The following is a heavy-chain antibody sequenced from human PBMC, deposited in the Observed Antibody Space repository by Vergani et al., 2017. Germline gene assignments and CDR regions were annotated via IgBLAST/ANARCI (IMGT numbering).Heavy chain of an antibody. Sequence: QLLESGGGLVQPGGSLRLSCAASGFTFSGFAMTWVRQAPGGGLEWVSAISGRGDSTYFADSVRGRFSISRDNYRNTVYLHVTSLKGEDTAVYYCAKDSAGYFTXCLGHGLGYYFDIWGPGTPVTVSP. V-gene: IGHV3-23*01. J-gene: IGHJ4*02. D-gene: IGHD2-15*01. CDR1: GFTFSGFA. CDR3: AKDSAGYFTXCLGHGLGYYFDI. CDR2: ISGRGDST.